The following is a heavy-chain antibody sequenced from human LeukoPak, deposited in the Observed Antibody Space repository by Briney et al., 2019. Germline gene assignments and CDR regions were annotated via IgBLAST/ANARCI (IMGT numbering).Heavy chain of an antibody. CDR1: GFTFSSYS. Sequence: GGSLRLSCAASGFTFSSYSMYWVRQAPGKGLEWVSSISSSSSYIYYADSVKGRFTISRDNAKNSLYLQMNSLRAEDTAVYYCARDHAYYYGPGGGFDPWGQGTLVSVSS. CDR2: ISSSSSYI. V-gene: IGHV3-21*01. CDR3: ARDHAYYYGPGGGFDP. J-gene: IGHJ5*02. D-gene: IGHD3-10*01.